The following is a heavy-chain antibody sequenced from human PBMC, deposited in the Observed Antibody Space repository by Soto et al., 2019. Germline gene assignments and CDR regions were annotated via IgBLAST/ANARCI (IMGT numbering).Heavy chain of an antibody. CDR2: IYYSGST. CDR1: GGSISSGGYY. V-gene: IGHV4-31*03. J-gene: IGHJ4*02. Sequence: QVQLQESGPGLVKPSQTLSLTCTVSGGSISSGGYYWSWIRQHPGKGLEWIGYIYYSGSTYYNPSLKSRVTISVDTSKNQFSLKLSSVTAADTVVYYCARGVYDSSGYYYTFPYYFDYWGQGTLVTVSS. CDR3: ARGVYDSSGYYYTFPYYFDY. D-gene: IGHD3-22*01.